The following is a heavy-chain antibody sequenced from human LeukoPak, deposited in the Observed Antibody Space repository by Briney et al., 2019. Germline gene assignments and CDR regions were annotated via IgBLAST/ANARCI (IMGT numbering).Heavy chain of an antibody. Sequence: SETLSLTCTVSGGSINNYYWCWIRQPAGKGLEWIGRIYTRGSTNYNPSLKSRVTMSVDTSKNQFSLKLSSVTAADTAVYYRARGRYCSADICSGGDAFDIWGQGTMVSVSS. D-gene: IGHD2-15*01. CDR2: IYTRGST. CDR3: ARGRYCSADICSGGDAFDI. J-gene: IGHJ3*02. V-gene: IGHV4-4*07. CDR1: GGSINNYY.